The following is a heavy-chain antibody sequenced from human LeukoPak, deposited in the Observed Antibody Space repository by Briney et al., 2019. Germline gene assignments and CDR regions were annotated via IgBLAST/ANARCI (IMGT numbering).Heavy chain of an antibody. J-gene: IGHJ5*01. CDR1: GASFSYDY. CDR3: AKGVWAPRFDS. CDR2: INHSGSI. V-gene: IGHV4-34*01. Sequence: PSETLSLTCAVYGASFSYDYWSWIRQAPGKGLEWIGEINHSGSITYNPSLKSRVTISAEKSKSQFSLRLTSVTAADTAVYYRAKGVWAPRFDSWGQGTLVTVSS. D-gene: IGHD7-27*01.